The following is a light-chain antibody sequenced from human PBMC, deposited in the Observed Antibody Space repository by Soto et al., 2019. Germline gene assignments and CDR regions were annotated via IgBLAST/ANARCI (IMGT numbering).Light chain of an antibody. Sequence: EIVLTQSPGTLSLSPGERATLSCRASQSLSKNYLAWYQHKPGQAPRLLIHAASNRATGIPDRFSGSGSGTDFTLTISSLEPEDSAVYYCQQCVTAPLTFGPGTKVEI. V-gene: IGKV3-20*01. CDR3: QQCVTAPLT. CDR2: AAS. CDR1: QSLSKNY. J-gene: IGKJ1*01.